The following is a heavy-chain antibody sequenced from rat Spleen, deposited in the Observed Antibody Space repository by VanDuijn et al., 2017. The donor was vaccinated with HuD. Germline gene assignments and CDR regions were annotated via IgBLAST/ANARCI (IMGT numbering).Heavy chain of an antibody. V-gene: IGHV5-7*01. CDR3: TTVERTYWYFDF. CDR1: GFTFSDYN. J-gene: IGHJ1*01. CDR2: ISYDGSST. Sequence: EVQLVESGGGLVQPGRSMKLSCAASGFTFSDYNMAWVRQAPTKGLEWVATISYDGSSTYYRDSVKGRFTISRDNAKSTLYLQMDSLRSEETATYYCTTVERTYWYFDFWGPGTMVTVSS.